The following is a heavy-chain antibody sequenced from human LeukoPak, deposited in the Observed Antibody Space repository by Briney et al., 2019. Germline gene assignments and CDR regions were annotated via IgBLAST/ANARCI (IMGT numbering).Heavy chain of an antibody. D-gene: IGHD2-2*01. Sequence: ASVKVSFKASGYTFTSYGISWVRQAPGQGLEWMGWISAYNGNTNYAQKLQGRVTMTTDTSTSTAYMELRSLRSDDTAVYYCARDPYCSSTSCWFDPWGQGTLVTVSS. CDR3: ARDPYCSSTSCWFDP. CDR2: ISAYNGNT. J-gene: IGHJ5*02. V-gene: IGHV1-18*01. CDR1: GYTFTSYG.